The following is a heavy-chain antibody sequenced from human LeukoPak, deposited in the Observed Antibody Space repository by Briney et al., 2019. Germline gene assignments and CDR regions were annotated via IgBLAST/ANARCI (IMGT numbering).Heavy chain of an antibody. CDR1: GGSISSGSYY. D-gene: IGHD3-22*01. CDR2: IYTSGST. Sequence: PSQTLSLTCTVSGGSISSGSYYWSWIRQPAGKGLEWIGRIYTSGSTNYNPSLKSRVTISVDTSKNQFSLKLSPVTAADTAVYYCARAARMISDAFDIWGQGTMVTVSS. V-gene: IGHV4-61*02. J-gene: IGHJ3*02. CDR3: ARAARMISDAFDI.